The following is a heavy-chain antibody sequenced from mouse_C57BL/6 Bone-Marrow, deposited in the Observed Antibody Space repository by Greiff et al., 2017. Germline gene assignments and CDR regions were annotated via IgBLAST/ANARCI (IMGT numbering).Heavy chain of an antibody. CDR1: GFTFNTYA. Sequence: GGGLVQPKGSLKLSCAAPGFTFNTYAMHWVRQASGKGLEWVARIRSNSRYYATYFAASVKDRFTISREDSQSMLYLKMNQLKTEDTAMYYGVKDGSRGYWYFDVWGTGTTVTVSS. J-gene: IGHJ1*03. V-gene: IGHV10-3*01. CDR3: VKDGSRGYWYFDV. CDR2: IRSNSRYYAT. D-gene: IGHD1-1*01.